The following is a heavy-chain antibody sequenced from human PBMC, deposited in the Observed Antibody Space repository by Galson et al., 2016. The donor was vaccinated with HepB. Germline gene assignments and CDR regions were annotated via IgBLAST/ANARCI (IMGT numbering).Heavy chain of an antibody. CDR2: IYSANSDT. V-gene: IGHV5-51*01. Sequence: SGAEVKKPGESLKISCQGSGYGFSHHWIAWVRQTPGKGLEWMGIIYSANSDTRYSPSFQGHITISVDNSISTLYLEWSSLEASDTATYYCARHPTTSGWEGFDNWGQGTQVTVSS. CDR1: GYGFSHHW. D-gene: IGHD2-2*01. CDR3: ARHPTTSGWEGFDN. J-gene: IGHJ4*02.